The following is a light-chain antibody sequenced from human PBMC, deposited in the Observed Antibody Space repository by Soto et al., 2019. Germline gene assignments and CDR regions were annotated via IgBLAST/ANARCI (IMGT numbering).Light chain of an antibody. Sequence: EIVLTQSPAILSLSPGERATLSCRASQSLSSYLAWYQQKPGQAPRLLIYDASNRATGIPARFSGSGSGTDFTLTISSLEPEDFAVYSCQRRWTFGQGTKVEIK. CDR3: QRRWT. CDR1: QSLSSY. CDR2: DAS. J-gene: IGKJ1*01. V-gene: IGKV3-11*01.